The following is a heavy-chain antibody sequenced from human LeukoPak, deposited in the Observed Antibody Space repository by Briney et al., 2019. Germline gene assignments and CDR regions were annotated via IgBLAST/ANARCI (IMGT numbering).Heavy chain of an antibody. V-gene: IGHV3-23*01. CDR1: GFTFSSFA. Sequence: GGSLRLSCAASGFTFSSFAMSWVRQAPGKGLEWVSATSNSGGTTYYADSVKGRFTISRDNSKNTLYLQINSLRAEDTAVYYCAKGAGLWFPRFDYWGQGTLVTVSS. CDR2: TSNSGGTT. J-gene: IGHJ4*02. CDR3: AKGAGLWFPRFDY. D-gene: IGHD3-10*01.